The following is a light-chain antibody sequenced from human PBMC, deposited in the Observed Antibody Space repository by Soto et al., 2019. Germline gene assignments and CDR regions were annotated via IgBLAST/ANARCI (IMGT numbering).Light chain of an antibody. CDR3: QQLSRYPLT. V-gene: IGKV1-9*01. Sequence: IQVTQSPSSLSASVGDTVTITCRASQALSNYLAWYQQKPGKAPDLLIYSASTLQGGVPSRFRGSGSETDFSLTIRALQPEDFATYYCQQLSRYPLTFGGGTKVDIK. J-gene: IGKJ4*01. CDR2: SAS. CDR1: QALSNY.